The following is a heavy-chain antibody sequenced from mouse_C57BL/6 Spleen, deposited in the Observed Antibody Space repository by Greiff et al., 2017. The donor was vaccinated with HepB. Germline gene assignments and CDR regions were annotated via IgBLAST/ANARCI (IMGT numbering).Heavy chain of an antibody. V-gene: IGHV5-6*01. Sequence: DVHLVESGGDLVKPGGSLKLSCAASGFTFSSYGMSWVRQTPDKRLEWVATISSGGSYTYYPDSVKGRFTISRDNAKNTLYLQMSSLKSEDTAMYYCARLANWDYFDYWGQGTTLTVSS. CDR1: GFTFSSYG. J-gene: IGHJ2*01. D-gene: IGHD4-1*01. CDR3: ARLANWDYFDY. CDR2: ISSGGSYT.